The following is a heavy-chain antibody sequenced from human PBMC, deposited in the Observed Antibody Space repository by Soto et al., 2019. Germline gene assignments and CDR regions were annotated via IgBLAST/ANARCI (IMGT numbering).Heavy chain of an antibody. CDR2: ITGSGSST. CDR1: GLTFSSYA. Sequence: GGSLRLSCAASGLTFSSYAMSWVRQAPGKGLEWVSVITGSGSSTYYADSVKGRFTISRDNSKNTLYLQMNSLRAEDTAVYYCAFNYGSGSYTFDYWGQGTLVTVSS. CDR3: AFNYGSGSYTFDY. V-gene: IGHV3-23*01. J-gene: IGHJ4*02. D-gene: IGHD3-10*01.